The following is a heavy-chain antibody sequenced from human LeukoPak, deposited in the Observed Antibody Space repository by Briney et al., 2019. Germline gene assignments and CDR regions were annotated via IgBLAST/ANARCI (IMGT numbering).Heavy chain of an antibody. D-gene: IGHD5-12*01. CDR2: INPNSGGT. Sequence: ASVKVSCKASGYTFTGYYMHWVRQAPGQGLEWMGWINPNSGGTNYAQKFQGRVTISVDTSKNQFSLKLSSVTAADTAVYYCARNPSRYSGYDLGAAWFDPWGQGTLVTVSS. V-gene: IGHV1-2*02. CDR3: ARNPSRYSGYDLGAAWFDP. CDR1: GYTFTGYY. J-gene: IGHJ5*02.